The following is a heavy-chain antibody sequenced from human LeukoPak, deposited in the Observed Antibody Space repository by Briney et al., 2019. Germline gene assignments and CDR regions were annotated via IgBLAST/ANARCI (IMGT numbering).Heavy chain of an antibody. D-gene: IGHD3-22*01. V-gene: IGHV3-30*03. J-gene: IGHJ4*02. CDR1: GFTFSSYG. Sequence: PGGSLRLSCAASGFTFSSYGLNWVRQAPGKGLEWVALISYDGSNKYYADSAKGQFTISRDISKNTLYLQMNSLRAEDTAVYYCAASYYYDSSGYYSPGYWGQGTLVTVSS. CDR3: AASYYYDSSGYYSPGY. CDR2: ISYDGSNK.